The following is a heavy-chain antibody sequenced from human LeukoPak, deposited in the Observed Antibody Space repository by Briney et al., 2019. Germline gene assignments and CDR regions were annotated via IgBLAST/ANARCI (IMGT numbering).Heavy chain of an antibody. V-gene: IGHV4-39*07. D-gene: IGHD3-10*01. CDR3: ARVITMVRGSFYFDY. Sequence: SETLSLTCTVSGGSISSSSYYWGWIRQPPGKGLEWIGSIYYSESTYYNPSLKSRVTISVDTSKNQFSLKLSSVTAADTAVYYCARVITMVRGSFYFDYWGQGTLVTVSS. CDR2: IYYSEST. CDR1: GGSISSSSYY. J-gene: IGHJ4*02.